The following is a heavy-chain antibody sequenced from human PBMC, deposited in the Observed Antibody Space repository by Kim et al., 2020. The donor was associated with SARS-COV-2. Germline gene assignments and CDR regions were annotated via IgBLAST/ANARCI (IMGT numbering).Heavy chain of an antibody. V-gene: IGHV1-2*02. CDR3: ARVGGGYDSDLFDY. D-gene: IGHD5-12*01. J-gene: IGHJ4*02. Sequence: AQKVQGRVTMTRDTSISTAYMELSRLRSDDTAVYYCARVGGGYDSDLFDYSGQGTLVTVSS.